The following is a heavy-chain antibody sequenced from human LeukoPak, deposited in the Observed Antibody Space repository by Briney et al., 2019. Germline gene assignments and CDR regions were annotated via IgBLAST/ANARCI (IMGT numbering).Heavy chain of an antibody. J-gene: IGHJ3*02. CDR2: IYYTGSN. CDR1: GGFISSDY. CDR3: ARLLDYDSSGNPDTFDM. D-gene: IGHD3-22*01. Sequence: SETLSLTCTVSGGFISSDYWSWVRQSPGKGLEWIGYIYYTGSNRYNLSLQSRVTISVDTSRNHFSLKLSSLSAADTAVYFCARLLDYDSSGNPDTFDMWGEGTRVTLSS. V-gene: IGHV4-59*01.